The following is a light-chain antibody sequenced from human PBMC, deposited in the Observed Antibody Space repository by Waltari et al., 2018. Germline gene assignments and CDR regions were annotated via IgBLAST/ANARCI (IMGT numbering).Light chain of an antibody. CDR2: MAS. CDR1: QSVGTW. J-gene: IGKJ2*01. CDR3: QQYSSFST. V-gene: IGKV1-5*03. Sequence: DIQMTQSPSTLSASVGDRVTISCRASQSVGTWLAWYQQKPGKAPKLLIYMASSLESGVPSRFSGSGSGTEFTLTITSLQPDDFATYSCQQYSSFSTFGQGTTLDI.